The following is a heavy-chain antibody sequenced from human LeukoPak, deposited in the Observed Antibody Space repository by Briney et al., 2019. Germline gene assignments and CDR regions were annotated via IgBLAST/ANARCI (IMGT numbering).Heavy chain of an antibody. CDR1: GFSFGYYW. CDR2: IKQDGSQI. Sequence: PGGSLRLSCAASGFSFGYYWMSWVRQAPGKGLKWVANIKQDGSQIYYVDSVKGRFTISRDNAKNSLYLQMNSLRAEDTAVYYCARALYDFWSGYYHDYWGQGTLVTVSS. D-gene: IGHD3-3*01. J-gene: IGHJ4*02. V-gene: IGHV3-7*01. CDR3: ARALYDFWSGYYHDY.